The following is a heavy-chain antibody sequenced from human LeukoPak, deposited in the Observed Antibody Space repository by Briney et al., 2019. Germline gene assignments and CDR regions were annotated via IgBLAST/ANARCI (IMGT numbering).Heavy chain of an antibody. CDR2: IYYSGST. D-gene: IGHD3-22*01. V-gene: IGHV4-59*01. CDR3: ARSPSYYDSSGYPFDY. CDR1: GGSISSYY. J-gene: IGHJ4*02. Sequence: SETLSLTCTVSGGSISSYYWSWIRQPPGKGLEWIRYIYYSGSTNYNPSLKSRVTISVDTSKNQFSLKLSSVTAADTAVYYCARSPSYYDSSGYPFDYWGQGTLVTVSS.